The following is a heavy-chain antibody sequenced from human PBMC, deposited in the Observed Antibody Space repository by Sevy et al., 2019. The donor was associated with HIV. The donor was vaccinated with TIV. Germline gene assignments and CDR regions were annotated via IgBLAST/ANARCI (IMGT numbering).Heavy chain of an antibody. CDR2: FDPEDGET. CDR3: ATLITMVRGVTWGYYGMDV. Sequence: ASVKVSCKVSGYTLSELSMHWVRQAPGKGLEWMGGFDPEDGETIYAQKFQGRVTMTEDTSTDIAYMELSSLRSEDTAVYYCATLITMVRGVTWGYYGMDVWGQGTTVTVSS. D-gene: IGHD3-10*01. CDR1: GYTLSELS. J-gene: IGHJ6*02. V-gene: IGHV1-24*01.